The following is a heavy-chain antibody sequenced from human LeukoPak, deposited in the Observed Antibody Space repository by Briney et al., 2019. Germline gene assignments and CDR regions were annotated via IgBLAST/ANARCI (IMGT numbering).Heavy chain of an antibody. CDR1: GLTFSRYA. J-gene: IGHJ4*02. CDR2: ISESGSGT. Sequence: GGSLRLSCAVSGLTFSRYAMSWVRQAPGKGLEWVSAISESGSGTYYADSVKGRFTISRDNSKDTLSLQMNSLRAEDTAVYYCARAPTVTTEIDYWGQGTLVTVSS. D-gene: IGHD4-17*01. V-gene: IGHV3-23*01. CDR3: ARAPTVTTEIDY.